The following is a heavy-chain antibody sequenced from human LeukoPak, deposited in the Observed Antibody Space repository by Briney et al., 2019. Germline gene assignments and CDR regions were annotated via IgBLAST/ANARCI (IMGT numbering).Heavy chain of an antibody. D-gene: IGHD3-22*01. CDR2: IDYSGST. CDR3: ARQERGYDGSGHRAFDI. CDR1: SGSISSSSYY. J-gene: IGHJ3*02. Sequence: SETLSLTCAVSSGSISSSSYYWGWIRQPPGKGLEWIGSIDYSGSTYYNPSLKSRVTLSVDTSKNQFSLKLRSVTAADTAVYYCARQERGYDGSGHRAFDIWGQGTMVTFSS. V-gene: IGHV4-39*01.